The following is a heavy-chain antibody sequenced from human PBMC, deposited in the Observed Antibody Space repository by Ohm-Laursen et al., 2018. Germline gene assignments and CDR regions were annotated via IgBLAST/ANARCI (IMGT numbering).Heavy chain of an antibody. CDR1: GDSMSYYY. V-gene: IGHV4-59*08. CDR2: VYERGGT. Sequence: SDTLSLTCSVSGDSMSYYYWSWIRLSPGKGLEWIGYVYERGGTQYNPFLESRATLSVDTSKTQVSLSLRSVTAADTAVYYCARHRVKLNREVIIMTHYFDHWGQGTLVTVPS. J-gene: IGHJ4*02. D-gene: IGHD3-10*01. CDR3: ARHRVKLNREVIIMTHYFDH.